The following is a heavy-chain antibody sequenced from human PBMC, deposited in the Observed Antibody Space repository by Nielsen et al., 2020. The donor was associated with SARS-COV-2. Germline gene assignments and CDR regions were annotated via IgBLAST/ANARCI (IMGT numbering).Heavy chain of an antibody. CDR3: ARVRITMIVVVDAFDI. CDR2: IYYSGST. CDR1: GASISSYY. V-gene: IGHV4-59*12. D-gene: IGHD3-22*01. Sequence: SETLSLTCTVSGASISSYYWSWIRQPPGKGLEWIGNIYYSGSTYYNPSLKSRVTISLDTSKNQFSLKLSSVTAADTAVYYCARVRITMIVVVDAFDIWGQGTMVTVSS. J-gene: IGHJ3*02.